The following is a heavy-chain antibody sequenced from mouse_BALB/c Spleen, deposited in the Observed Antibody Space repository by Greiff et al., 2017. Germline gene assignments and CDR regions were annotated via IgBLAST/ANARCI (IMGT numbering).Heavy chain of an antibody. CDR1: GFTFSSYT. CDR2: ISSGGGNT. V-gene: IGHV5-9*03. Sequence: EVMLVESGGGLVKPGGSLKLSCAASGFTFSSYTMTWVRQTPEKRLEWVATISSGGGNTYYPASVTGRFTISRDNAKNNLYRLMSSLRSEDTAVYFCEGSGTGYWGQGTTLTVSA. CDR3: EGSGTGY. D-gene: IGHD4-1*01. J-gene: IGHJ2*01.